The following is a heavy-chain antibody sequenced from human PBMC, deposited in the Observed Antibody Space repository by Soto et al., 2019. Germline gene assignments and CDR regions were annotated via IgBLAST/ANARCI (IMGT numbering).Heavy chain of an antibody. CDR3: ATESGSTYGYFDY. D-gene: IGHD4-17*01. V-gene: IGHV4-30-4*08. J-gene: IGHJ4*02. CDR2: ISNSGST. Sequence: WVRQMPGKGLEWIGYISNSGSTGYNPSLKTRLSMSVDRSKNQFTLRLTSVTAADTAVYFCATESGSTYGYFDYWGQGTQVTVSS.